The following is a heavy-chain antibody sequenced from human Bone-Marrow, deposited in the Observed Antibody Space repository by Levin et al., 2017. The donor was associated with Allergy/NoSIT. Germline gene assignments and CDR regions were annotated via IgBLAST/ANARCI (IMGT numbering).Heavy chain of an antibody. CDR3: AKAGLGVQQTGAPHYYYGMDA. V-gene: IGHV3-9*01. Sequence: GGSLRLSCAASGFTFDDYAMHWVRQAPGKGLEWVSGISWNSGSIGYADSVKGRFTISRDNAKNSLYLQMNSLRAEDTALYYCAKAGLGVQQTGAPHYYYGMDAWGQGTTVTVSS. CDR2: ISWNSGSI. D-gene: IGHD6-13*01. J-gene: IGHJ6*02. CDR1: GFTFDDYA.